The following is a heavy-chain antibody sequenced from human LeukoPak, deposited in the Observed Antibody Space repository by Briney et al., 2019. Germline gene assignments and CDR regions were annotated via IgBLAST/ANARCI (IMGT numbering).Heavy chain of an antibody. V-gene: IGHV1-2*02. CDR1: GYTYIGYY. Sequence: ASVKVSCKASGYTYIGYYMHWVRQAPGQGLEWMGWVNPNTGDTQYARKFQGRVTVTRDTSISTTYIELSRLTSDDTAVYYCVRDRGGCGDDCYSFDYWGQGTLVTVSS. CDR2: VNPNTGDT. D-gene: IGHD2-21*02. J-gene: IGHJ4*02. CDR3: VRDRGGCGDDCYSFDY.